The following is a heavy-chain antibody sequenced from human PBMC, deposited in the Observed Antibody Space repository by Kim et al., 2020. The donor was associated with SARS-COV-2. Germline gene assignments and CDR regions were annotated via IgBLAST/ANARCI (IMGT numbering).Heavy chain of an antibody. CDR1: GFTFSTYS. J-gene: IGHJ4*02. D-gene: IGHD3-10*01. CDR3: GSNYYGSGCTFDY. Sequence: GGTLRLSCAASGFTFSTYSRNWVRQAPGKGLEWVSYITSSSSTIYYADSVKGRFTISSDNAKKSPYLQMNRLRAEDPAVYYAGSNYYGSGCTFDYLGQG. V-gene: IGHV3-48*04. CDR2: ITSSSSTI.